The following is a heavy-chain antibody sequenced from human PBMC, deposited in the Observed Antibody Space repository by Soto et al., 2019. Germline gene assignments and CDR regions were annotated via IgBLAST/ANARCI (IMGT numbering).Heavy chain of an antibody. V-gene: IGHV1-3*01. CDR1: GDTFTSYA. CDR2: INAGNGNT. Sequence: EASVKLSCEASGDTFTSYAMHWVRQAPGQRLEWMGWINAGNGNTKYSQKFQGRVTITRDTSASTAYMELSSLRSEDTAVYYCARVSGWYHLDYWGQGTLVTVSS. D-gene: IGHD6-19*01. J-gene: IGHJ4*02. CDR3: ARVSGWYHLDY.